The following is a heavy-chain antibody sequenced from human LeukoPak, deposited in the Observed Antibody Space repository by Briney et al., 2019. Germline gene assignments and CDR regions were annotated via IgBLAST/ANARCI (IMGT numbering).Heavy chain of an antibody. V-gene: IGHV3-73*01. D-gene: IGHD2-15*01. CDR1: GFTFSGSA. Sequence: PGGSLRLSWAASGFTFSGSAIQWVRQSSGKGLEWVGHIDKKDNLYATAYAESVKGRFTISRDDSKDTAFLHMDSLKTEDTALYDCTRDRGTYNWFDPWGQGTLVTVSS. CDR3: TRDRGTYNWFDP. J-gene: IGHJ5*02. CDR2: IDKKDNLYAT.